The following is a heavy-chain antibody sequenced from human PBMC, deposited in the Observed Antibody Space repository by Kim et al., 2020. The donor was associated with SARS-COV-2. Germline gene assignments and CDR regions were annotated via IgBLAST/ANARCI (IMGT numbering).Heavy chain of an antibody. J-gene: IGHJ6*02. D-gene: IGHD3-3*01. Sequence: GGSLRLSCAASGFIFSGSTIHWVRQAPGKGLEWVSVIYSGGSTYYADSVKGRFTISRHNSKNTLYLQMNSLRAEDTAVDYCVGAYGMDVWGQGTTVTVSS. CDR1: GFIFSGST. CDR3: VGAYGMDV. V-gene: IGHV3-53*04. CDR2: IYSGGST.